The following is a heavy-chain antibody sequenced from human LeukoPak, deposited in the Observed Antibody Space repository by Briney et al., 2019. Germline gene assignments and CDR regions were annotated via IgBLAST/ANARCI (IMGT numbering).Heavy chain of an antibody. D-gene: IGHD3-16*01. CDR2: INSDSSLM. CDR3: IRDLFDDYSLDY. CDR1: GFTFSSYS. V-gene: IGHV3-21*01. J-gene: IGHJ4*02. Sequence: GGSLRLSCAASGFTFSSYSMNWVRQAPGKGLEWVSSINSDSSLMYYAESVKGRFTTSRDNARNSLYLQMSSLRVEDTAVYYCIRDLFDDYSLDYWGQGALVTVSS.